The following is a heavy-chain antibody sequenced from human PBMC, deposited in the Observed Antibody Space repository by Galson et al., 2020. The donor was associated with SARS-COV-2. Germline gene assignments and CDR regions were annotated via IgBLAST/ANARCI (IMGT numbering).Heavy chain of an antibody. D-gene: IGHD3-16*01. CDR1: GGSFSGYS. J-gene: IGHJ6*03. CDR2: INSGGAT. V-gene: IGHV4-34*01. CDR3: ARGRQGVVPSPVLGLGPFYSYYYMDV. Sequence: SETLSLTCAVYGGSFSGYSWTWIRQAPGKGLEWLGEINSGGATNYSPSLGSRVTLSVDTSKNQFSLKLTSVSAADSALYFCARGRQGVVPSPVLGLGPFYSYYYMDVWGKGTTVIVSS.